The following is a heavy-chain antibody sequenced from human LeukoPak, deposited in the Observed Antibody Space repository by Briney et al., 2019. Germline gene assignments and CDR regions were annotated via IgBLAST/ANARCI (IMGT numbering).Heavy chain of an antibody. CDR3: ARRSEYHWFDP. V-gene: IGHV4-31*03. Sequence: SETLSLTCTVTGGSISSGGYYWSWIRQHPGKGLEWIGYIYYSGSTYYNPSLKSRVTISVDTSRNQFSLRLSSVTAADTAVYYCARRSEYHWFDPWGQGTLVTVSS. J-gene: IGHJ5*02. CDR2: IYYSGST. CDR1: GGSISSGGYY. D-gene: IGHD2-2*01.